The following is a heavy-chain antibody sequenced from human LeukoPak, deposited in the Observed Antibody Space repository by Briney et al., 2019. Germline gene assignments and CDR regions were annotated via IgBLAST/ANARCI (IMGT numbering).Heavy chain of an antibody. V-gene: IGHV5-51*01. CDR3: ARLGYCSSTSCYLRGLDY. J-gene: IGHJ4*02. CDR2: IYPGDSDT. Sequence: GESLKISCKGSGYSFTSYWIGWVRQMPGKGLEWMGIIYPGDSDTRYSPSFQGQVTISADKSINTAYLQWSSLKASDTAMYHCARLGYCSSTSCYLRGLDYWGQGTLVTVSS. CDR1: GYSFTSYW. D-gene: IGHD2-2*03.